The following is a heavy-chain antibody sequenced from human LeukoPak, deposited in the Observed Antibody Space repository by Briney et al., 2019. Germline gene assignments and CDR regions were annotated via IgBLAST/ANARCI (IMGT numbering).Heavy chain of an antibody. CDR1: GFTFSSYG. CDR3: ARDFTGMDV. J-gene: IGHJ6*02. Sequence: GGSLRLSCEASGFTFSSYGMHWVRQAPGKGLEWVAALWYGETSMGYAESVKGRFSIFRDNSKNALYLQMNSLRAEDTAVYYCARDFTGMDVWGQGTTVTVSS. V-gene: IGHV3-33*01. D-gene: IGHD3-10*01. CDR2: LWYGETSM.